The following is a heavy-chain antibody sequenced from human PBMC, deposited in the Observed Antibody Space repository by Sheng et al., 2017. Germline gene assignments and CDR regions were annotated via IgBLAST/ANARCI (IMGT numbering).Heavy chain of an antibody. D-gene: IGHD4-17*01. CDR1: GFTFSSYG. CDR2: ISGSGRRT. Sequence: EVQLLESGGGFVQPGGSLRLSCAASGFTFSSYGMSWVRQAPGKGLEWVTDISGSGRRTSYADSVKGRFTISRDNPKNTLYLQMNSLRAEDSAVYYCAKLREYGDYGEFDYWGQGTLVTVSS. J-gene: IGHJ4*02. CDR3: AKLREYGDYGEFDY. V-gene: IGHV3-23*01.